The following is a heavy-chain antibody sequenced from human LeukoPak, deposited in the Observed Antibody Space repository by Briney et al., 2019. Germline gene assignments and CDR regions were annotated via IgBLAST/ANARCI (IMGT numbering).Heavy chain of an antibody. D-gene: IGHD2-2*01. CDR1: GGSISSSSYY. J-gene: IGHJ4*02. V-gene: IGHV4-39*02. CDR2: IYYSGST. CDR3: ARDGRYCSSTSCEGAFDY. Sequence: PSETLSLTCTVSGGSISSSSYYWGWIRQPPGKGLEWIGSIYYSGSTYYNPSLKSRVTISVDTSKNQFSLKLSSVTAADTAVYYCARDGRYCSSTSCEGAFDYWGQGTLVTVSS.